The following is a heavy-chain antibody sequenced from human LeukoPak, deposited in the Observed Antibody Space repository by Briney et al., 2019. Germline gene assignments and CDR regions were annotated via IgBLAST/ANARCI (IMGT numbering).Heavy chain of an antibody. V-gene: IGHV4-59*01. CDR2: VHDSAGT. Sequence: SQTLSLTCTVSGGSINKYYWSWIRQSPGKGLEWLGYVHDSAGTIYNPSLKSRVTISVGTSKTQFSLKVTSVTTADTAVYYCAKGRKDFDTNLGPFDSWGQGILVTVSS. CDR1: GGSINKYY. CDR3: AKGRKDFDTNLGPFDS. J-gene: IGHJ4*02. D-gene: IGHD3-9*01.